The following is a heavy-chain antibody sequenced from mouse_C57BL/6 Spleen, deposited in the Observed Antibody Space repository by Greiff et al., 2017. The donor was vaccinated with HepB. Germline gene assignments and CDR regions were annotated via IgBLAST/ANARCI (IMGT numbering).Heavy chain of an antibody. CDR3: ATSMITTTAYYYAMDY. CDR2: IWSDGST. CDR1: GFSLTSYG. Sequence: VHLVESGPGLVAPSQSLSITCTVSGFSLTSYGVHWVRQPPGKGLEWLVVIWSDGSTTYNSALKSRLSISKDNSKSQVFLKMNSLQTDDTAMYYCATSMITTTAYYYAMDYWGQGTSVTVSS. D-gene: IGHD2-4*01. V-gene: IGHV2-6*03. J-gene: IGHJ4*01.